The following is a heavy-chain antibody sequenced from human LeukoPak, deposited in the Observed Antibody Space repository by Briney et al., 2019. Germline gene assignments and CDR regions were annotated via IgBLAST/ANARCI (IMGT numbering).Heavy chain of an antibody. D-gene: IGHD6-19*01. CDR1: GLTFSTYG. CDR3: ARDPGVRWLVGFDY. CDR2: LWFEGSNK. Sequence: GVSLRLSCAACGLTFSTYGMHWVRQAPGKGLEWVADLWFEGSNKYYEDSVKGRFTISRDNSKNTLYLQMNSLRAEDTAVYYCARDPGVRWLVGFDYWGQGTLVTVSS. V-gene: IGHV3-33*01. J-gene: IGHJ4*02.